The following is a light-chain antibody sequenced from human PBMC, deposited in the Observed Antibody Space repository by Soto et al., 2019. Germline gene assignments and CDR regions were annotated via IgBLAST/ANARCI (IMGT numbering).Light chain of an antibody. J-gene: IGKJ4*01. CDR1: QSVLYSSTNKNY. CDR2: WAS. CDR3: QQHYSTPLT. V-gene: IGKV4-1*01. Sequence: DIVMTQSPDSLAVSLGEGATINCKASQSVLYSSTNKNYLAWYQQKPGQPPKLLIYWASTRESGVPDRFSGSGSVTDFTLTISSLQAEDVAIYFCQQHYSTPLTFGGGTKVDIK.